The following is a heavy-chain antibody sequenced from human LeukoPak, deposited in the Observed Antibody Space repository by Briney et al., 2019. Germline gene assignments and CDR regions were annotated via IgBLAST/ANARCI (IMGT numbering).Heavy chain of an antibody. CDR1: GFTFRNFA. Sequence: GGSLRLSCAASGFTFRNFAVNWVRQAPGKGLEWVAVISHDETYKNYADSVKGRITISRDKSKNTLYLEMNSLRTEDTAVYYCARGYCSGGTCYFDYWGQGTLVTVSS. J-gene: IGHJ4*02. V-gene: IGHV3-30-3*01. CDR2: ISHDETYK. D-gene: IGHD2-15*01. CDR3: ARGYCSGGTCYFDY.